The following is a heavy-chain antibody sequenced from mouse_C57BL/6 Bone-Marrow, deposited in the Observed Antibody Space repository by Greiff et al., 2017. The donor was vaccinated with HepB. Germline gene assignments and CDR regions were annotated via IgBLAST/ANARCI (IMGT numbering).Heavy chain of an antibody. J-gene: IGHJ3*01. CDR3: ARDLLPDDYGTPFAY. V-gene: IGHV5-16*01. D-gene: IGHD1-1*01. Sequence: EVQVVESEGGLVQPGSSMKLSCTASGFTFSDYYMAWVRQVPEKGLEWVANINYDGSSTYYLDSLKSRFIISRDNAKNILYLQMSSLKSEDTATYYCARDLLPDDYGTPFAYWGQGTLVTVSA. CDR1: GFTFSDYY. CDR2: INYDGSST.